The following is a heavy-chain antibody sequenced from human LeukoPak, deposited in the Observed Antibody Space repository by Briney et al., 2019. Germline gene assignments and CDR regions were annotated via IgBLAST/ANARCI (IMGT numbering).Heavy chain of an antibody. CDR3: ARDRVSSSWYEHIHYYYYGMDV. D-gene: IGHD6-13*01. J-gene: IGHJ6*02. CDR1: GYTFTSYG. CDR2: ISAYNGNT. V-gene: IGHV1-18*01. Sequence: GASVKVSCKASGYTFTSYGISWVRQAPGQGLEWMGWISAYNGNTNYAQKLQGRVTMTTDTSTSTAYMELRSLRSDDTAVYYCARDRVSSSWYEHIHYYYYGMDVWGQGTTVTVSS.